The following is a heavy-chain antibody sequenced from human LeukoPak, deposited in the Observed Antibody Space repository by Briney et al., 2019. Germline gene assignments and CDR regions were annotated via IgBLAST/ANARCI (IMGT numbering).Heavy chain of an antibody. CDR1: VCTFTGYY. Sequence: ASVKVSCKASVCTFTGYYMHWVRQAPGQGLEWMGWINPNSGGTNYAQKFQGRVTMTRDTSISTAYMELSRLRSDDTAVYYCARADIVVVPAAQAGDWFDPWGQGTLVTVSS. V-gene: IGHV1-2*02. D-gene: IGHD2-2*01. CDR2: INPNSGGT. J-gene: IGHJ5*02. CDR3: ARADIVVVPAAQAGDWFDP.